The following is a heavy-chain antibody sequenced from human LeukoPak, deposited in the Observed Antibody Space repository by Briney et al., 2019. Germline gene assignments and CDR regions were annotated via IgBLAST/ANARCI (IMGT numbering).Heavy chain of an antibody. D-gene: IGHD1-14*01. V-gene: IGHV1-18*01. CDR2: ISVYNGNT. Sequence: GASVKVSCKASGYTFYSYGIAWMRQAPGQGPEWMGWISVYNGNTKYAQKLQGRVTMTTDTSTSTAYMELRSLRSDDTAVYYCARAAETPTGITTPWGQGTLVTVSS. CDR3: ARAAETPTGITTP. CDR1: GYTFYSYG. J-gene: IGHJ4*02.